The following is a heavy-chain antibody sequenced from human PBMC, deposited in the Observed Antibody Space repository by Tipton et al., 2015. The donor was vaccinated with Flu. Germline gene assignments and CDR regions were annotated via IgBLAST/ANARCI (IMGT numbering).Heavy chain of an antibody. D-gene: IGHD3-22*01. Sequence: GSLRLSCAPSGFTFSSYWMSWVRQAPGKGLEWVANINQDGSEKYYVDSVKGRFTISRDNAKNSLYLQMNSLRAEDTAVYYCARGRARAIVVMGSWFDPWGQGTLVTVSS. CDR1: GFTFSSYW. V-gene: IGHV3-7*01. CDR3: ARGRARAIVVMGSWFDP. CDR2: INQDGSEK. J-gene: IGHJ5*02.